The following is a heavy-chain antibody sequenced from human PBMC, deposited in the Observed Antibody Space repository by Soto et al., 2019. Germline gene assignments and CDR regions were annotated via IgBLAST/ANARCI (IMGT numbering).Heavy chain of an antibody. Sequence: QVQLVESGGGVVQPGRSLRLSCAASGFSFSISPMHWVRQAPGKGPEWVALISYDGTNKFYADSVKGRFTISRDNSKSTVYLQVDSLRPEDAVVYYCARDPKASSVKHWAFIYFDPLGQGTLVTVAS. J-gene: IGHJ5*02. CDR1: GFSFSISP. D-gene: IGHD7-27*01. CDR3: ARDPKASSVKHWAFIYFDP. CDR2: ISYDGTNK. V-gene: IGHV3-30-3*01.